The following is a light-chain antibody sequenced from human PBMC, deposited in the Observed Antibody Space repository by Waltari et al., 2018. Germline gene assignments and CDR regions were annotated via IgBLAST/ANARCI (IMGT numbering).Light chain of an antibody. CDR1: QDISNS. CDR2: AAS. CDR3: QQYYRTPPET. V-gene: IGKV1-NL1*01. Sequence: DIQMTQSPSSLSASVGDRVTITCRASQDISNSLAWYQQKPGKAPKLLLYAASRLESVVPSRFSGTGSGTDYTLTISSLQPDDFATYYCQQYYRTPPETFGQGTKVEIK. J-gene: IGKJ1*01.